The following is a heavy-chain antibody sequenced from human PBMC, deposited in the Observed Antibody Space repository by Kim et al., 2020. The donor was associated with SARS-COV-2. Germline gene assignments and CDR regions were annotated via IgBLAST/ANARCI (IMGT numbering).Heavy chain of an antibody. CDR3: ARGKGISIYYFDY. J-gene: IGHJ4*02. V-gene: IGHV3-53*01. Sequence: YADSVKGRFTISRDNSKNTLYLQMNSLRAEDTAVYYCARGKGISIYYFDYWGQGTLVTVSS. D-gene: IGHD2-2*01.